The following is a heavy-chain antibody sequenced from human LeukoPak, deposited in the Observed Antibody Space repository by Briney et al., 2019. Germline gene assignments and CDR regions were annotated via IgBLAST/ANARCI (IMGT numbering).Heavy chain of an antibody. D-gene: IGHD2-15*01. Sequence: GASVKVSCKASGYTFTSYGISWVRQAPGQGLEWMGLISAYNGNTNYAQKLQGRVTMTTDTSTSTAYMELRSLRSDDTAVYYCARDGTPFVAEPNWFDPWGQGTLVTVSS. V-gene: IGHV1-18*01. CDR1: GYTFTSYG. J-gene: IGHJ5*02. CDR3: ARDGTPFVAEPNWFDP. CDR2: ISAYNGNT.